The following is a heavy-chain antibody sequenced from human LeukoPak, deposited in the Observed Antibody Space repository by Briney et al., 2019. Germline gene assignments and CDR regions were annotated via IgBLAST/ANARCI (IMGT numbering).Heavy chain of an antibody. CDR1: GFTFSDYY. D-gene: IGHD2-2*02. CDR2: ISSSGSTI. Sequence: GGSLRLSCAASGFTFSDYYMSWIRQAPGKGLGWVSYISSSGSTIYYADSVKGRFTISRDNAKNSLYLQMNSLRAEDTAVYYCVRYCSSTSCYRAHGMDVWGQGTTVTVSS. J-gene: IGHJ6*02. CDR3: VRYCSSTSCYRAHGMDV. V-gene: IGHV3-11*01.